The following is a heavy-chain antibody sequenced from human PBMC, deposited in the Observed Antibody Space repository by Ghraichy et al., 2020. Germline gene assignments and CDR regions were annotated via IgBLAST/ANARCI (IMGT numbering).Heavy chain of an antibody. Sequence: GGSLRLSCAASGFTFSSYAMSWVRQAPGKGLEWVSAISGSGGSTYYADSVKGRFTISRDNSKNTLYLQMNSLRAEDTAVYYCAKAPVLSDNINWFDPWGQGTLVTVSS. CDR3: AKAPVLSDNINWFDP. CDR2: ISGSGGST. J-gene: IGHJ5*02. V-gene: IGHV3-23*01. CDR1: GFTFSSYA. D-gene: IGHD3-10*01.